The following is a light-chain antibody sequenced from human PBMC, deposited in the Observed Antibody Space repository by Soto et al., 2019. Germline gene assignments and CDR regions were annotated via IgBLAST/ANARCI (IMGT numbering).Light chain of an antibody. CDR3: QTWGTGFQF. J-gene: IGLJ2*01. Sequence: QSVLTQSPSASASLGASVKLTCTLSSGHSSYAIAWHQKQPGKGPRYLMDLNNDGSHTKGDGIPDRFSGSSSGADRFLIISSLQSEDEADYYCQTWGTGFQFFGDGTKLTVL. CDR2: LNNDGSH. V-gene: IGLV4-69*01. CDR1: SGHSSYA.